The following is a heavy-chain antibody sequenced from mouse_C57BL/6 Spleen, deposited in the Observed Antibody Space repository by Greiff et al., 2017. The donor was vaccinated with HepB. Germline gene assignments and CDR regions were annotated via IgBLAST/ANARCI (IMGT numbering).Heavy chain of an antibody. CDR3: AMRNYGYFDV. Sequence: QVQLQQPGAELVKPGASVKLSCKASGYTFTSYWMQWVKQRPGQGLEWIGEIDPSDSYTNYNQKFKGKATLTVDTSSSTAYMQLSSLTSEDSAVYYCAMRNYGYFDVWGTGTTVTVSS. CDR2: IDPSDSYT. V-gene: IGHV1-50*01. CDR1: GYTFTSYW. J-gene: IGHJ1*03.